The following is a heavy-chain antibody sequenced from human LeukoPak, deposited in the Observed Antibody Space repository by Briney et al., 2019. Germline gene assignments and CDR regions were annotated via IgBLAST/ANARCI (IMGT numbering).Heavy chain of an antibody. J-gene: IGHJ6*02. D-gene: IGHD6-13*01. V-gene: IGHV3-21*04. CDR2: ISSSSSYI. CDR1: GFTFSSYS. CDR3: VRDRGIASTGGYGMDV. Sequence: GGSLRLSCAASGFTFSSYSMNWVRQAPGKGLEWVSSISSSSSYIYYADSVKGRFTLSRDNSKNTLYLQMNSLRAEDTAVYYCVRDRGIASTGGYGMDVWGQGTTVTVSS.